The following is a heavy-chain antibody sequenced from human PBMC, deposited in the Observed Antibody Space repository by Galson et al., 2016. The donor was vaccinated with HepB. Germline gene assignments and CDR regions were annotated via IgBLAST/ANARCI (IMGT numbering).Heavy chain of an antibody. CDR2: ISPYNGNT. V-gene: IGHV1-18*01. CDR3: ARLGAARVYYYFFMDV. D-gene: IGHD6-6*01. J-gene: IGHJ6*03. CDR1: GYTFSSYG. Sequence: SVKVSCKASGYTFSSYGVSWVRQAPGQGLEWMGWISPYNGNTNYAQKLQDRVTMTTDTSTSTAYVELRSLRSDDTAVYYCARLGAARVYYYFFMDVWGKGTTVTVSS.